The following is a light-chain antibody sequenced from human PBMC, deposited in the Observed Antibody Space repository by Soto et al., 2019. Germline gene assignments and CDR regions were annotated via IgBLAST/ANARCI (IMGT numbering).Light chain of an antibody. J-gene: IGKJ3*01. CDR3: QQYGSSPLFT. Sequence: EIVLTQSPGTLSLSPGERATLSCRASQSVSSSYLAWYQQKPGQAPRLLIYVASGRATGIPDRFSGSESGTDFTYPSSRLEPEDLAVYYCQQYGSSPLFTFGPGTKVYIK. V-gene: IGKV3-20*01. CDR2: VAS. CDR1: QSVSSSY.